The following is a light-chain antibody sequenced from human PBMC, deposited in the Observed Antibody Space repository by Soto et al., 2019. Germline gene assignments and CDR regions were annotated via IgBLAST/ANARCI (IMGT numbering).Light chain of an antibody. J-gene: IGLJ2*01. CDR1: SSDVGRYNI. Sequence: QSALTQPASVSGSPGQSITISCTGSSSDVGRYNIVSWYQQHPGKAPKLMIYEGSQRPSGVSDRFSGSKSGNTASLTISGLQAEDEADYYCSSYTSSSTLAVFGGGTQLTVL. CDR2: EGS. V-gene: IGLV2-14*02. CDR3: SSYTSSSTLAV.